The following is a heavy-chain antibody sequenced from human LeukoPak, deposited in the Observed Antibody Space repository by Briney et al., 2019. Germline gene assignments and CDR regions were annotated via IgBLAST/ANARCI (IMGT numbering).Heavy chain of an antibody. J-gene: IGHJ4*02. CDR3: ARVGGYCSGTTCFDY. Sequence: SETLSLTCAVYGGSFSGYCWSWIRQPPGKGLEWIGEVSHTGRTNYNPSLKSRVAISGDTSKNQFSLKLTSVTAADTAVYYCARVGGYCSGTTCFDYWGQGTLVTVSS. V-gene: IGHV4-34*01. D-gene: IGHD2-2*01. CDR1: GGSFSGYC. CDR2: VSHTGRT.